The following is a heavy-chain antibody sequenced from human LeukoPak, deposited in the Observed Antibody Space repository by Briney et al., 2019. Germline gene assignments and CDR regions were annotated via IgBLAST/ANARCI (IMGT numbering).Heavy chain of an antibody. CDR1: AFTFSSYS. CDR2: ISSSSSYI. CDR3: AKEDRRELRGSLDY. J-gene: IGHJ4*02. Sequence: GGSLRLSCAASAFTFSSYSMNWVRQAPGKGLEWVSSISSSSSYIYYADSVKGRFTIFRDNAKNSLYLQMNSLRAEDTALYYCAKEDRRELRGSLDYWGQGTLVTVSS. D-gene: IGHD3-10*01. V-gene: IGHV3-21*04.